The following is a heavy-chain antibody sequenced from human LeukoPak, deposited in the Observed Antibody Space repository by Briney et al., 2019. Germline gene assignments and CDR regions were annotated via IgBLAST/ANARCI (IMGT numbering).Heavy chain of an antibody. CDR3: TTDQRVYDSSGYYLSY. CDR2: IKSKTDGGTT. V-gene: IGHV3-15*01. Sequence: EGSLRLSCAASGFTFSNAWMSWVRQAPGKGLEWVGRIKSKTDGGTTDYAAPVKGRFTISRDDSKNTLYLQMNSLKTEDTAVYYCTTDQRVYDSSGYYLSYWGQGTLVTVSS. CDR1: GFTFSNAW. D-gene: IGHD3-22*01. J-gene: IGHJ4*02.